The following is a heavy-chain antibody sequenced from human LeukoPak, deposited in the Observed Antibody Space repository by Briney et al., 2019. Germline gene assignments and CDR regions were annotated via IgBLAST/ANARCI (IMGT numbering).Heavy chain of an antibody. J-gene: IGHJ4*02. Sequence: GASVKVSCKASGYTFTCYYMHWVRQAPGQGLEWMGWINPNSGGTNYAQKFQGRVTMTRDTSISTAYMELSRLRSDDTAVYYCARSPRRVVVITTLVYWGQGTLVTVSS. CDR3: ARSPRRVVVITTLVY. CDR1: GYTFTCYY. V-gene: IGHV1-2*02. D-gene: IGHD3-22*01. CDR2: INPNSGGT.